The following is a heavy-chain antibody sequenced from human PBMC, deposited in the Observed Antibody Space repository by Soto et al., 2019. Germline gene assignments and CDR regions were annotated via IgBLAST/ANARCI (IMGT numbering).Heavy chain of an antibody. CDR2: TYYSGTT. D-gene: IGHD3-3*01. V-gene: IGHV4-31*03. CDR1: GGSISSGGYY. Sequence: QVQLQESGPGLVKPSQTLSLTCTVSGGSISSGGYYWRWIRQHPGKGLEWIGYTYYSGTTYYNPSLKRRVSISAEQYKNQFSMKLRYVTAADSVVYYCARTSSIAISAVVKEFYDYCDMAVWGQGTTVTVSS. J-gene: IGHJ6*02. CDR3: ARTSSIAISAVVKEFYDYCDMAV.